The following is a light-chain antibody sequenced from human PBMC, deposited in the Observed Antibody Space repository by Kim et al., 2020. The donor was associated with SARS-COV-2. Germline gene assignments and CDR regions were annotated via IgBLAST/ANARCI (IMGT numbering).Light chain of an antibody. J-gene: IGKJ1*01. Sequence: EIVLTQSPATLSLSLGERATLSCRASQSVSSYLVWYQQKPGQAPRLLMYDASNRATGIPARFSGSGSGTDFTLTISSLEPEDTAVYYCQQRSNWLPTWSFGRGSKVDI. CDR3: QQRSNWLPTWS. V-gene: IGKV3-11*01. CDR1: QSVSSY. CDR2: DAS.